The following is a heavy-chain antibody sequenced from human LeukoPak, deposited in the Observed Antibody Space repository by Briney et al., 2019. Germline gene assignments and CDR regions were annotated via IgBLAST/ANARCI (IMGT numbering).Heavy chain of an antibody. V-gene: IGHV3-66*01. CDR1: GFTVSSNY. J-gene: IGHJ5*02. Sequence: QVGGSLRLSCAASGFTVSSNYMNLVRQAPGKGLEWVSVIYSGGSTYFADSVKGRFTISRDNSRNTLYLQMNSLRAEDTAVYYCARDLEYRTAGRFDPWGQGTLVTVSS. CDR3: ARDLEYRTAGRFDP. CDR2: IYSGGST. D-gene: IGHD6-6*01.